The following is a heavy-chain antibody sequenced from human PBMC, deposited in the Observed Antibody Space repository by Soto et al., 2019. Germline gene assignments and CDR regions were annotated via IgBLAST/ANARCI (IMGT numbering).Heavy chain of an antibody. J-gene: IGHJ6*02. CDR3: ARDRGSAVSYYYYGMDV. CDR1: GGSISSGDYY. Sequence: SETLSLTCTVSGGSISSGDYYWSWIRQPPGKCLEWIGYIYYSGSTYYNPSLKSRVTISVDTSKNQFSLKLSSVTAADTAVYYCARDRGSAVSYYYYGMDVWGQGTTVTVYS. V-gene: IGHV4-30-4*01. CDR2: IYYSGST. D-gene: IGHD4-17*01.